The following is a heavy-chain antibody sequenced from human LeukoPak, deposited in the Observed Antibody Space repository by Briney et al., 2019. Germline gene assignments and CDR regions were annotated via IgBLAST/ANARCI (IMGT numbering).Heavy chain of an antibody. CDR3: ARGSHSYYYGSGDAFDI. Sequence: SETLSLTCTVSGGSISSGGYYWSWIRQPPGKGLEWIGYIYHSGSTYYNPSLKSRVTISVDRSKNQFSLKLSSVTAADTAVYYCARGSHSYYYGSGDAFDIWGQGQWSPSLQ. CDR1: GGSISSGGYY. CDR2: IYHSGST. J-gene: IGHJ3*02. D-gene: IGHD3-10*01. V-gene: IGHV4-30-2*01.